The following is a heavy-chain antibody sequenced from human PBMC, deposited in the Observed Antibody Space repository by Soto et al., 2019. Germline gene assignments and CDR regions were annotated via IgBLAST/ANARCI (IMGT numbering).Heavy chain of an antibody. Sequence: SETLSLTCTVSGGSISSNNFYWGWIRQPPGKGLEWIGSIYYSGITYYNLSLKIRVTISVDTSKNQVSLKLSSVTAAETAVYYCGRQIYGHDYVWGSYRYYPNYFDYWGQGILVTVSS. D-gene: IGHD3-16*02. CDR1: GGSISSNNFY. CDR3: GRQIYGHDYVWGSYRYYPNYFDY. J-gene: IGHJ4*02. CDR2: IYYSGIT. V-gene: IGHV4-39*01.